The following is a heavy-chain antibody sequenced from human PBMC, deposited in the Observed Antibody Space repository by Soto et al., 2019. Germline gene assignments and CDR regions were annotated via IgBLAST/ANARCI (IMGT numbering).Heavy chain of an antibody. J-gene: IGHJ6*02. CDR3: ARKPLRLYGMDV. Sequence: VASVKVSCKASGYTFTSYGISWVRQAPGQGLEWMGWISAYNGNTSYAQKLQGRVTMTTDTSTSTAYMELRSLRSDNTAVYYCARKPLRLYGMDVWGQGTTVTVSS. V-gene: IGHV1-18*04. CDR2: ISAYNGNT. CDR1: GYTFTSYG. D-gene: IGHD1-26*01.